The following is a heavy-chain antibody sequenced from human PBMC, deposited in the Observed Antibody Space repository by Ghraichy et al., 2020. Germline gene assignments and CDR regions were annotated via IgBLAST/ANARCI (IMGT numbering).Heavy chain of an antibody. CDR3: ARNLARVGGAGTKGVWFAY. J-gene: IGHJ4*02. V-gene: IGHV3-53*01. CDR1: GFTASNNY. Sequence: GGSLRLSFAASGFTASNNYMSWVRQAPGKGLEWVSIFYSGGRTYYADSVKGRFTISRDNSKNTLYLQMNNLRVEDTAVYYCARNLARVGGAGTKGVWFAYGGKEALAIVST. D-gene: IGHD3-10*01. CDR2: FYSGGRT.